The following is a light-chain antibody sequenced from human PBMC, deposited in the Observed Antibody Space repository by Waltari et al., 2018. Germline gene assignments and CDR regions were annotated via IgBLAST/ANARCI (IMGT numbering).Light chain of an antibody. CDR3: QQYYNTPIT. Sequence: DIVMTQSPDSLAVSLGERATINCKSSQSVLYSSNNKNYLAWYQHKPGQPPKLLIYWSSTRESGVPDRFSGSGSGTDFTLTISSLQAEDLSVYYCQQYYNTPITFGQGTRLEIK. V-gene: IGKV4-1*01. J-gene: IGKJ5*01. CDR1: QSVLYSSNNKNY. CDR2: WSS.